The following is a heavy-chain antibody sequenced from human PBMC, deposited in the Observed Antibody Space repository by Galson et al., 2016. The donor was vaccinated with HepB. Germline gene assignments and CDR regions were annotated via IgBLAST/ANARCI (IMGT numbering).Heavy chain of an antibody. D-gene: IGHD1-26*01. V-gene: IGHV3-11*04. J-gene: IGHJ4*02. CDR3: ETDLGRTRCVDN. CDR2: ISGSGGTI. CDR1: RFTFSNYW. Sequence: SLRLSCAASRFTFSNYWMSWVRQAPGKGLEWVSFISGSGGTIYYEDSVKGRFTISRDNAKNSVYLQMNSLRAEDTAVYFCETDLGRTRCVDNWGQGTLVTVSS.